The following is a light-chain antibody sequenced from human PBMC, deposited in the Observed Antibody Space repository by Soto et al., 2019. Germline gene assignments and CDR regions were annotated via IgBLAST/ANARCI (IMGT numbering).Light chain of an antibody. V-gene: IGLV2-14*03. CDR3: GSYTSDNTLV. CDR2: DVS. Sequence: QSALTQPASVSGSPGQSITISCTGTSSDIGSYNYVSWYQQHPGEVPRLMIYDVSNRPSGVSNRFSGSNSGNTASLTISGLQAEDEADYYCGSYTSDNTLVFGGGTKLTVL. CDR1: SSDIGSYNY. J-gene: IGLJ2*01.